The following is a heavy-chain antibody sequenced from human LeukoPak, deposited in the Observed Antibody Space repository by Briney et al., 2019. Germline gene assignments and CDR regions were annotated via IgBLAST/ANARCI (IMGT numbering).Heavy chain of an antibody. J-gene: IGHJ1*01. V-gene: IGHV4-34*01. CDR2: INHSGST. CDR3: ARGRGSSWYQKYFQH. Sequence: SETLSLTCTVSGGSISSYYWSWIRQPPGKGLEWIGEINHSGSTNYNPSLKSRVTISVDTSKNQFSLKLSSVTAADTAVYYCARGRGSSWYQKYFQHWGQGTLVTVSS. D-gene: IGHD6-13*01. CDR1: GGSISSYY.